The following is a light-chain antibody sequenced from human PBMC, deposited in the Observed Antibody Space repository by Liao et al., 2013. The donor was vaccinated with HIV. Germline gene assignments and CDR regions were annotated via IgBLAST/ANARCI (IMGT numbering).Light chain of an antibody. V-gene: IGLV3-25*02. CDR1: ALPKQY. CDR2: KDS. CDR3: QAWDTSTLYV. Sequence: SYELTQPPSVSVSPGQTARITCSGDALPKQYAYWYQQKPGQAPVLLIYKDSERPSGIPERFSGSNSGNTATLTISRVEAGDEADYYCQAWDTSTLYVFGTGTKVNVL. J-gene: IGLJ1*01.